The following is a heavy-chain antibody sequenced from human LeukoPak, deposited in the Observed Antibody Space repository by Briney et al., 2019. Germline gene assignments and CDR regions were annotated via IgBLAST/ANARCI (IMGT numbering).Heavy chain of an antibody. CDR1: GVSFSGYY. V-gene: IGHV4-34*01. D-gene: IGHD6-13*01. CDR3: ARGVSQYSSSWLRTRYYYYMDV. J-gene: IGHJ6*03. CDR2: INHSGST. Sequence: PSETLSLTCAVYGVSFSGYYWSWIRQPPGKGLEWIGEINHSGSTKYNTSLKSHVTISADTSKNQFSLKLSCVTATDTAVYYCARGVSQYSSSWLRTRYYYYMDVGGKRTTVTVSS.